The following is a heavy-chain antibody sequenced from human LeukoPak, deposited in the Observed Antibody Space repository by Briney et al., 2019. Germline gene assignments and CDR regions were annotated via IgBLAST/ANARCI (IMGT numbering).Heavy chain of an antibody. D-gene: IGHD6-6*01. J-gene: IGHJ6*02. V-gene: IGHV1-46*01. Sequence: ASVTVSCTASGYTFTSYYMHWVRQAPGQGLEWMGIINPSGGSTSYAQKFQGRVTMTRDTSTSTVYMELSSLRSEDTAVYYCASWGYSSSDFDYYGMDVWGQGTTVTVSS. CDR3: ASWGYSSSDFDYYGMDV. CDR2: INPSGGST. CDR1: GYTFTSYY.